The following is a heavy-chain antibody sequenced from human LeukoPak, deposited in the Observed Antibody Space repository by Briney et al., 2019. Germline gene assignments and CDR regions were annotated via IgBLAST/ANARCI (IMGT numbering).Heavy chain of an antibody. CDR1: GGSISSYY. CDR2: IYTSGST. D-gene: IGHD6-13*01. Sequence: PSETLSLTCTVSGGSISSYYWSWIRQPAGKGLEWIGRIYTSGSTNYNPSLKSRVTISVDKSKNQFSLKLSSVTAADTAVYYCASDLKAGTAVWFDPSGQGTLVTVSS. CDR3: ASDLKAGTAVWFDP. J-gene: IGHJ5*02. V-gene: IGHV4-4*07.